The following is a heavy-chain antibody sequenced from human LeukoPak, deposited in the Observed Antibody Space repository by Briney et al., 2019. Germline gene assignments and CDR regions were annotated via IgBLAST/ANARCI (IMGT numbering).Heavy chain of an antibody. CDR1: GFTLNNAW. CDR2: ISTSSSYV. V-gene: IGHV3-21*01. CDR3: ARGSEWELLSCDF. J-gene: IGHJ4*02. D-gene: IGHD1-26*01. Sequence: GGSLRLSCAASGFTLNNAWMSWVRQAPGKGLEWVSSISTSSSYVYYADSVKGRFTISRDNAKNSLYLQMNSLRAEDTAVYYCARGSEWELLSCDFWGQGTVVTVSS.